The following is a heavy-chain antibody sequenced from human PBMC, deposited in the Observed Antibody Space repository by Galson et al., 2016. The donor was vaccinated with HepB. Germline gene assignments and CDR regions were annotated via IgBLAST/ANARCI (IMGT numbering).Heavy chain of an antibody. D-gene: IGHD1-14*01. CDR3: ARRDHDGLDV. CDR1: GYYFTAYW. Sequence: QSGAEVKKPGESLKISCKVSGYYFTAYWTGWVRQMPGKGLEWMGMILPGNSDTRYSPSFQGQLTLSVDKSTTTAYLQWSSLKASDTAMYYCARRDHDGLDVWGQGTMVTVSS. V-gene: IGHV5-51*01. J-gene: IGHJ3*01. CDR2: ILPGNSDT.